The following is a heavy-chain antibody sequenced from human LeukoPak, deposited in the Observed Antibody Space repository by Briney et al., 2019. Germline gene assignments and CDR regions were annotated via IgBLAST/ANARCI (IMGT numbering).Heavy chain of an antibody. Sequence: PSETLSPTCAVYGGSFSGYYWSWIRQPPGKGLEWIGEINHSGSTNYNPSLKSRVTISVDTSKNQFSLKLSSVTAADTAVYYCARDHYYDSSGYLDYWGQGTLVTVSS. V-gene: IGHV4-34*01. CDR1: GGSFSGYY. J-gene: IGHJ4*02. CDR2: INHSGST. D-gene: IGHD3-22*01. CDR3: ARDHYYDSSGYLDY.